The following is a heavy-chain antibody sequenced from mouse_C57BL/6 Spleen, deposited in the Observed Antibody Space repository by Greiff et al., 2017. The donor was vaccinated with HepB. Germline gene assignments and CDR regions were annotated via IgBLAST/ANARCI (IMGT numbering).Heavy chain of an antibody. D-gene: IGHD2-3*01. Sequence: VKLQQPGAELVKPGASVKVSCKASGYTFTSYWMHWVKQRPGQGLEWIGRIHPSDSDTNYNQKFKGKATLTVDKSSSTAYMQLSSLTSEDSAVYYCAFYDGYYEDYAMDYWGQGTSVTVSS. V-gene: IGHV1-74*01. CDR2: IHPSDSDT. CDR1: GYTFTSYW. J-gene: IGHJ4*01. CDR3: AFYDGYYEDYAMDY.